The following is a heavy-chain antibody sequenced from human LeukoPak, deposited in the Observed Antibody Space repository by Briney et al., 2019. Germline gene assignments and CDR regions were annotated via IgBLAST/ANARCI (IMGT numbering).Heavy chain of an antibody. CDR3: ATEKGDSPDY. CDR2: LSGSGSNT. D-gene: IGHD3-16*01. Sequence: GGSLRLSCAASGFTFSNYAMAWVRQAPGKELEWVSGLSGSGSNTFYTDSLKGRFTISRDNPKNTLYLQMNSLRADDTAVYYCATEKGDSPDYWGQGTLVTVSS. CDR1: GFTFSNYA. V-gene: IGHV3-23*01. J-gene: IGHJ4*02.